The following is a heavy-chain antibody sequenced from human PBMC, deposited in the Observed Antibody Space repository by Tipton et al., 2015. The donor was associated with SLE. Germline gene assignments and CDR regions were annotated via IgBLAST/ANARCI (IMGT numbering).Heavy chain of an antibody. J-gene: IGHJ4*02. CDR3: ARHGQTVQATFDH. CDR2: IHFSGST. CDR1: GGSISPFY. Sequence: TLSLTCTVSGGSISPFYWSWIRRPPGKGLEWIGHIHFSGSTEYNPSLKSRVTISVDMSKNQLSLRLSSATAADTAAYYCARHGQTVQATFDHWGQGALVTVSS. D-gene: IGHD1-26*01. V-gene: IGHV4-59*08.